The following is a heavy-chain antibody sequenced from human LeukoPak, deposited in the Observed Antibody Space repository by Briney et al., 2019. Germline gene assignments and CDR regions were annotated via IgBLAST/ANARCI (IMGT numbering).Heavy chain of an antibody. CDR3: ARSFGELSGDFDY. V-gene: IGHV3-30-3*01. Sequence: GGSLRLSCAASGFTFSSYAMHWVRQAPGKGLEWVAVISYDGSNKYYADSVKGRFTISRDNSKNTLYLQMNGLRAEDTAVYYCARSFGELSGDFDYWAREPWSPSPQ. CDR2: ISYDGSNK. CDR1: GFTFSSYA. J-gene: IGHJ4*02. D-gene: IGHD3-10*01.